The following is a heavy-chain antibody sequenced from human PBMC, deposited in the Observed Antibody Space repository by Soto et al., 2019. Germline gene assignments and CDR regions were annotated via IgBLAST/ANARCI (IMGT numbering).Heavy chain of an antibody. Sequence: ASVKVSCKASGGTFSSYAISWVRQAPGQGLEWMGGIIPIFGTANYAQKFQGRVTITADESTSTAYMELSSLRSEDTAVYYCARDYYDSSGYYYYFDYWGQGTLVTVLL. CDR3: ARDYYDSSGYYYYFDY. CDR2: IIPIFGTA. J-gene: IGHJ4*02. D-gene: IGHD3-22*01. V-gene: IGHV1-69*13. CDR1: GGTFSSYA.